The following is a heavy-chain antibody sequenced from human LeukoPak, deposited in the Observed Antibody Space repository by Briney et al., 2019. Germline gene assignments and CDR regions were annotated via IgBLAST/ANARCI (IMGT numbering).Heavy chain of an antibody. CDR2: IKQDGSEK. D-gene: IGHD4-17*01. V-gene: IGHV3-7*01. Sequence: PGGSLRLSCAASGFTFSSYWMSWVRQAPGKGLEWVANIKQDGSEKYYVDSVKGRFTISRDNAKNSLYLQMNSLRAEDTAVYYCAREAGRYYGDVFDVWGQGTMVTVSS. CDR1: GFTFSSYW. CDR3: AREAGRYYGDVFDV. J-gene: IGHJ3*01.